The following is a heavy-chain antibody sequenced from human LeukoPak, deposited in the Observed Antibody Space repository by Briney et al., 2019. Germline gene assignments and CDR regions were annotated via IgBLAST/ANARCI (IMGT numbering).Heavy chain of an antibody. CDR1: GYCISSNNW. D-gene: IGHD6-19*01. J-gene: IGHJ3*02. V-gene: IGHV4-28*01. CDR3: ARNQAVAANRGAFDI. CDR2: IYYSGST. Sequence: NPSETLSLTCAVSGYCISSNNWWAWIRQPPGKGLEWIGYIYYSGSTYYNPYNPSLTSRVTMSVDTSKNQFSLKLDSVTEKDTAMYYCARNQAVAANRGAFDIWGQGTMVTVSS.